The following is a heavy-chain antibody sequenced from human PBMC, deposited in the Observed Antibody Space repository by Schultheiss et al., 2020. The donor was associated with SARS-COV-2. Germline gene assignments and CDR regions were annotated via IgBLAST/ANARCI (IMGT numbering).Heavy chain of an antibody. Sequence: SETLSLTCTVSGASISGYYWSWIRQPPGKGLEWIGSIYYSGSTYYNPSLKSRVTISVDTSKNQFSLKLSSVTAADTAVYYCARQGYDFWSGPVNWFDPWGQGTLVTVAS. J-gene: IGHJ5*02. CDR1: GASISGYY. D-gene: IGHD3-3*01. CDR3: ARQGYDFWSGPVNWFDP. V-gene: IGHV4-59*05. CDR2: IYYSGST.